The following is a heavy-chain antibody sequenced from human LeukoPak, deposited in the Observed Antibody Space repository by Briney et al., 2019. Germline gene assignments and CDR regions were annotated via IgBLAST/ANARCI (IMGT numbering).Heavy chain of an antibody. D-gene: IGHD4-17*01. CDR1: GYSLTSYW. Sequence: GESLKISCKGSGYSLTSYWIAWVRQMPGKGLEWMGIIYPGDSDTRYSPSFQGQVTTSADKSISTAYLQWSSLKASDTAMYYCAREGPMSTVNYWGQGTLVTVSS. J-gene: IGHJ4*02. CDR3: AREGPMSTVNY. V-gene: IGHV5-51*01. CDR2: IYPGDSDT.